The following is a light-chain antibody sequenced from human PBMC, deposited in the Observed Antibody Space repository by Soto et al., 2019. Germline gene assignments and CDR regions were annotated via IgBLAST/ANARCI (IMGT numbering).Light chain of an antibody. CDR2: GAS. Sequence: VVTQSPATLSLSPGDRATLSCRASQSVGTYLAWYQQKPGQSPRLLSYGASSRATGIPDRFSGSGSGIDFTLTISRLEPEDFAVYYCQQYVSIPLTFGGGTKVDIK. J-gene: IGKJ4*01. V-gene: IGKV3-20*01. CDR1: QSVGTY. CDR3: QQYVSIPLT.